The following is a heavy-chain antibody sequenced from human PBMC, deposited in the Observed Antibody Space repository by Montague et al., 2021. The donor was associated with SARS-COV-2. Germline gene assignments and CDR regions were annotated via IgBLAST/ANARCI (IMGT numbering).Heavy chain of an antibody. CDR1: GFTLSSYA. Sequence: SLRLSCAASGFTLSSYAMHWVRQAPGKGLEWVAVISYDGSKKYYADSVKGRFTISRDNSKNTLYLQMNSLRAEDTAVYYCARDRRYYDSSVYPGVAYNWFDPWGQGTLVTVSS. CDR3: ARDRRYYDSSVYPGVAYNWFDP. D-gene: IGHD3-22*01. J-gene: IGHJ5*02. CDR2: ISYDGSKK. V-gene: IGHV3-30-3*01.